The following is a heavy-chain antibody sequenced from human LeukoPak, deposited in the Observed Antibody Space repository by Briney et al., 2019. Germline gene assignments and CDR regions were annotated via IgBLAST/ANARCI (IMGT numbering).Heavy chain of an antibody. CDR1: GFTFSDYY. Sequence: GGSLRLSCAASGFTFSDYYMSWIRQAPGKGLEWVSYISSSGSTIYYADSVKGRYTIPRDNAKHSLYLQMNSLRAEDTAVYYCARGGAVIVVSRVGFDPWGQGTLVTVSS. CDR2: ISSSGSTI. CDR3: ARGGAVIVVSRVGFDP. D-gene: IGHD3-22*01. J-gene: IGHJ5*02. V-gene: IGHV3-11*04.